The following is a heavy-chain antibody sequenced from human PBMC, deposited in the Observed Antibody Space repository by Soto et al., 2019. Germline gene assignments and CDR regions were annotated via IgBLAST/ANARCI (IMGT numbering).Heavy chain of an antibody. CDR2: IYWDDDK. CDR1: GFSLTTSGVG. CDR3: AHHPYYGLGSYSFDY. V-gene: IGHV2-5*02. D-gene: IGHD3-10*01. Sequence: QITLKESGPTLVRPTQTLTLTCTFSGFSLTTSGVGVGWIRQPPGKALEWLAVIYWDDDKRYSSSLKSRLTIXXDXAXXPVVLTMTNMDPVDTATYYCAHHPYYGLGSYSFDYWGQGTLVTVSS. J-gene: IGHJ4*02.